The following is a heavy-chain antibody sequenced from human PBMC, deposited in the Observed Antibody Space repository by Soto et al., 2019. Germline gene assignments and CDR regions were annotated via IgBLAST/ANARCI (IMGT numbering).Heavy chain of an antibody. Sequence: GGSLRLSCTTSGFTFGDYALSWVRQAPGKGLEWVGFIRRKDYGGTTEYGASVKGRFTISRDGSKSIAYLQLNSLETEDTAVYYCARGYYNSGSYSFDYWGQGTTVTVSS. V-gene: IGHV3-49*04. CDR3: ARGYYNSGSYSFDY. J-gene: IGHJ4*02. D-gene: IGHD3-10*01. CDR2: IRRKDYGGTT. CDR1: GFTFGDYA.